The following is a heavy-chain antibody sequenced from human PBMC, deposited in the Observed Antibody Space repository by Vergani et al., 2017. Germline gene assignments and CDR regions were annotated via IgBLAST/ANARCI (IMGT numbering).Heavy chain of an antibody. CDR3: AKDRSITMISPRGYYYGMDV. CDR1: GFTFNQYG. V-gene: IGHV3-33*06. J-gene: IGHJ6*02. Sequence: QVQLVESGGGVVQPGRSLRLSCAASGFTFNQYGMHWVRQAPGKGLEWVAVTWYDGNNKQYADSVKGRFTISRDNSKSTMYLQMNSLRDEDTGVYYCAKDRSITMISPRGYYYGMDVWGQGTTVTVSS. CDR2: TWYDGNNK. D-gene: IGHD3-22*01.